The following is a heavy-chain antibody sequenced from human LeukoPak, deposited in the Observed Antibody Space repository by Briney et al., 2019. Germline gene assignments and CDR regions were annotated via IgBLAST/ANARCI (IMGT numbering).Heavy chain of an antibody. V-gene: IGHV3-30*02. Sequence: GGSLRLSCAASGFTFNTYGMNWVRQAPGEGLECVAFIRYDGIHKYYADSVKGRFTISRDNSKNTLYLQMNSLRVEDTAIYYCVKDRGELWGQGTMVTVSS. D-gene: IGHD3-10*01. CDR3: VKDRGEL. CDR2: IRYDGIHK. CDR1: GFTFNTYG. J-gene: IGHJ3*01.